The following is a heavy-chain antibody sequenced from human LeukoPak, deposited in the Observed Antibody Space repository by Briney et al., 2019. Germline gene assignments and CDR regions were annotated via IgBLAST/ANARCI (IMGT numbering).Heavy chain of an antibody. CDR2: IYYSGST. D-gene: IGHD3-10*01. CDR3: ARLPLWFGEPKPFDY. J-gene: IGHJ4*02. Sequence: PSETLSLTCTVSDGSISSSSYYWGWIRQPPGKGLEWIGRIYYSGSTYYNPSLKSRVTISVDTSKNQFSLKLSSVTAADTAVYYCARLPLWFGEPKPFDYWGQGTLVTVSS. V-gene: IGHV4-39*01. CDR1: DGSISSSSYY.